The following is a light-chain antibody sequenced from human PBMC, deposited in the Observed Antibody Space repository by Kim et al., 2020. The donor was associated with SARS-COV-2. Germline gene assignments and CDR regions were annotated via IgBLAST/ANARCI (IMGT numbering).Light chain of an antibody. CDR3: QAWDSSTAV. J-gene: IGLJ3*02. CDR1: KLWDKY. Sequence: SVSPGPTAIITCSGDKLWDKYACWYQQKPGQSPLLVIYQDSKRPSGIPERFSGSNSGNTATLTISGTQAMDEADYYCQAWDSSTAVFGGGTQLTVL. CDR2: QDS. V-gene: IGLV3-1*01.